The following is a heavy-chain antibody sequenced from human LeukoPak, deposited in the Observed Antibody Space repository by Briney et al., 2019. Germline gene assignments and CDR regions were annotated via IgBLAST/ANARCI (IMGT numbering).Heavy chain of an antibody. CDR3: ARALRYFDARSSKNPLPGRVDAFDI. CDR2: IYRSGST. CDR1: GGSISSSNW. Sequence: SETLSLTCAVSGGSISSSNWWSWVRQPPGKGLEWIGEIYRSGSTNYNPSLKSRLTISVDKSKNQFSLKLSSVTAADTAVYYCARALRYFDARSSKNPLPGRVDAFDIWGQGTMVTVSS. V-gene: IGHV4-4*02. J-gene: IGHJ3*02. D-gene: IGHD3-9*01.